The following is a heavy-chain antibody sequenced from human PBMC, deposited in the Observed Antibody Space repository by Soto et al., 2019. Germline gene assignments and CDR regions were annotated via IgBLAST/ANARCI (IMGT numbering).Heavy chain of an antibody. CDR3: ARDMGRFRYCSGGSCYPGYYYYYGMDV. J-gene: IGHJ6*02. D-gene: IGHD2-15*01. CDR1: GYTFTSYG. CDR2: ISAYNGNT. Sequence: QVQLVQSGAEVKKPGASVKVSCKASGYTFTSYGISWVRQAPGQGLEWMGWISAYNGNTYYAQKLQGRVTMTTDTSTSTAYMELRSLRSDDTAVYYCARDMGRFRYCSGGSCYPGYYYYYGMDVWGQGTTVTVSS. V-gene: IGHV1-18*01.